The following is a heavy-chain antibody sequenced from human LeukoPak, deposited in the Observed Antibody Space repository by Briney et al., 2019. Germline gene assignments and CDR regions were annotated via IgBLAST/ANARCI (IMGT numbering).Heavy chain of an antibody. CDR1: GFTFSTYW. CDR2: INSDGSTT. D-gene: IGHD6-13*01. V-gene: IGHV3-74*01. CDR3: ARLGAAADYFDY. Sequence: RGSLRLSCAASGFTFSTYWMHWVRQAPGKGLVWVSRINSDGSTTTYADSVKGRFTISRDYTKNTLYLQMNILRAEDTAVYYCARLGAAADYFDYWGRGTLVTVSS. J-gene: IGHJ4*02.